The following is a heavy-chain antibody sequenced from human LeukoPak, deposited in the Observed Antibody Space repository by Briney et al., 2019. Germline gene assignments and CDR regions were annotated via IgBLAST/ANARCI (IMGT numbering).Heavy chain of an antibody. CDR2: ITGSGGST. J-gene: IGHJ4*02. Sequence: GGSLRLSCAASGFTFSSYAMTWVRQAPGKGLEWVSTITGSGGSTYYADPVKGRFTISRDNSKNTLYLQMNSLRAEDTAVYYCARLRGYSYGLDYWGQGILVTVTS. CDR3: ARLRGYSYGLDY. D-gene: IGHD5-18*01. V-gene: IGHV3-23*01. CDR1: GFTFSSYA.